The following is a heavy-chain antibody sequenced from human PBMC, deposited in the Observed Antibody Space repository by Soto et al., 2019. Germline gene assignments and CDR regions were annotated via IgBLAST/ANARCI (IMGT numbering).Heavy chain of an antibody. V-gene: IGHV4-34*01. CDR1: GESFSGFY. Sequence: PSETLSLTCAVYGESFSGFYWSCIRQPPGKGLEWIGEINHGGSTNYHPSIKSRVTMSVDMSKNQFSLKLSSVTAADTAVYYCARGQYSLIRGVIANDYWGQGTLVTVS. D-gene: IGHD3-10*01. CDR3: ARGQYSLIRGVIANDY. J-gene: IGHJ4*02. CDR2: INHGGST.